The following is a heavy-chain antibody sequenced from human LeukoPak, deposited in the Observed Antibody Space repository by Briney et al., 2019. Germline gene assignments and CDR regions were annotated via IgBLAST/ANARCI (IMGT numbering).Heavy chain of an antibody. CDR3: GRAYYDSSGYYYSLYYYMDV. J-gene: IGHJ6*03. Sequence: GASVKVSCKASGYTFTSYDINWVRQATGQGLELMGWMNPNSGNTGYAQKFQGRVTMTRNTSISTAYMELSSLRSEDTAVYYCGRAYYDSSGYYYSLYYYMDVWGKGTTVTVSS. CDR2: MNPNSGNT. D-gene: IGHD3-22*01. V-gene: IGHV1-8*01. CDR1: GYTFTSYD.